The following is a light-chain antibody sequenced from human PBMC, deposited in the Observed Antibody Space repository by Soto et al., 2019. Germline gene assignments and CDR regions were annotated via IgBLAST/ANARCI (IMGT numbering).Light chain of an antibody. V-gene: IGKV1-39*01. CDR1: QSISSY. J-gene: IGKJ5*01. CDR3: QQSYSVPPIT. CDR2: AAS. Sequence: DIQMTQSPSSLSASVGDRVTITCRASQSISSYLNWYQQKPGEAPELLIYAASSLHSGVPLRFSGSGSGTEFTLTITSLQPEDFATYYCQQSYSVPPITFGQGTRLEIK.